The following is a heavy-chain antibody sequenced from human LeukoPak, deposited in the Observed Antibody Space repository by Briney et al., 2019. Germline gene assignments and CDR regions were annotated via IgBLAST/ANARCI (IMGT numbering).Heavy chain of an antibody. CDR3: ARVGRRAAAMPL. D-gene: IGHD6-13*01. Sequence: SETLSLTCTVSGGSISSSSYYWGWIRQPPGKGLEWIGSIYYSGGIYYNPSFKSRVTISLDTSKNQFSLKLTSVTAADTAVYYCARVGRRAAAMPLWGQGTLVTVSS. CDR2: IYYSGGI. V-gene: IGHV4-39*07. J-gene: IGHJ4*02. CDR1: GGSISSSSYY.